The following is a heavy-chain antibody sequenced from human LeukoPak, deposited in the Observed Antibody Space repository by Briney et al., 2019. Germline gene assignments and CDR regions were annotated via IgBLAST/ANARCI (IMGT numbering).Heavy chain of an antibody. V-gene: IGHV3-15*01. J-gene: IGHJ4*02. CDR2: LKSKGDGETT. D-gene: IGHD3-10*01. CDR1: GFGFTNAW. Sequence: GGSLRLSCAASGFGFTNAWMSWVRQAPGKGLEWVGRLKSKGDGETTDYAAPVKGRFTMSRDDAKATLYLQINSLITEDTAVYYCTTDLGITMIRGVIVYWGQGTLVTVSS. CDR3: TTDLGITMIRGVIVY.